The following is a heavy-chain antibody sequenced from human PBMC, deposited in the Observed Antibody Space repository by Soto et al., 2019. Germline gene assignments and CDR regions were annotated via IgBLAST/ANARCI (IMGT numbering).Heavy chain of an antibody. CDR2: ISGSGGST. V-gene: IGHV3-23*01. J-gene: IGHJ4*02. CDR1: GFTFSSYG. D-gene: IGHD3-16*01. CDR3: ARDLWDDLAGGESDY. Sequence: PGGSLRLSCAASGFTFSSYGMSWVRQAPGKGLEWVSAISGSGGSTYYADSVKGRFTISRDNSKNTLYLQMNSLRAEDTALYYCARDLWDDLAGGESDYWGQGTLVTVSS.